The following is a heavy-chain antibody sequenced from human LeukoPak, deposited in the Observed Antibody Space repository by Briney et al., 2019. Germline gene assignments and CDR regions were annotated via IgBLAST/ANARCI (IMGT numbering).Heavy chain of an antibody. D-gene: IGHD3/OR15-3a*01. V-gene: IGHV3-23*01. CDR2: ISRSGDSR. CDR1: GFTSGSSA. CDR3: AKEDPLILSRVDP. Sequence: GGSLRLSCAASGFTSGSSAMSWVRQAPGKGLEWVSGISRSGDSRYYAASVKGRFTISRDNSKNSLFLQMDSLRAEDTAVYYCAKEDPLILSRVDPWGQGTLVTVSS. J-gene: IGHJ5*02.